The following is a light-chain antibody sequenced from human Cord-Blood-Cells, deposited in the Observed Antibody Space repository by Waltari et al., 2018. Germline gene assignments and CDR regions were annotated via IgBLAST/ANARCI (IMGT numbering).Light chain of an antibody. Sequence: IELTQSPATLSLSPGDRATLSCRGSQSVSSYLAWYQQKPVQAPRLLIYDASNRTTGILARIRGSASGTDFTLTISSLKPEDFAVYCCQKSSNWSGTFGQGTKVEIK. V-gene: IGKV3-11*01. CDR3: QKSSNWSGT. CDR1: QSVSSY. CDR2: DAS. J-gene: IGKJ1*01.